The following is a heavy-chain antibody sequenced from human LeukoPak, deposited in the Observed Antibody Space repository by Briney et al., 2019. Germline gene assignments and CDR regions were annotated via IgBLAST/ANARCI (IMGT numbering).Heavy chain of an antibody. J-gene: IGHJ4*02. CDR3: AKVCCWGRYFDWLPFTDY. Sequence: GGSLRLSCAASGFTFSSYAMSWVRQAPGKGLEWVSAISGSGGSTHYADSVKGRFTISRDNSKNTLFLQMNSLRAEDTAVYYCAKVCCWGRYFDWLPFTDYWGQGTLITVSS. CDR1: GFTFSSYA. D-gene: IGHD3-9*01. V-gene: IGHV3-23*01. CDR2: ISGSGGST.